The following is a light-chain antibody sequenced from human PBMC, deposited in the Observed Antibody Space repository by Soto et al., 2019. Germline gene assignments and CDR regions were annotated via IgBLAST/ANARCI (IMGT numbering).Light chain of an antibody. V-gene: IGLV2-14*01. CDR1: SSVVGSYDY. CDR2: EVS. Sequence: QSALTQPASVSGSPGQSITISCTGTSSVVGSYDYVSWYQQHPGKAPKLMIYEVSNRPSGVSNHFSGSKSGNTASLTISGLQAEDEADYYCSSYTSSSTLDVFGTGTKVTVL. J-gene: IGLJ1*01. CDR3: SSYTSSSTLDV.